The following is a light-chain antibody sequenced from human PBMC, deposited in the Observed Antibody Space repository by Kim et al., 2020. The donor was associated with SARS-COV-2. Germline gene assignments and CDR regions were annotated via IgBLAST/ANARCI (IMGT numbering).Light chain of an antibody. V-gene: IGKV1-5*01. CDR3: QQYNSYSWT. Sequence: ASVGDRVTITCRARQSISSWLAWYQQKPGKAPNLLIYDASSLESGVPSRFSGYGSGTEFTLTISSLQADDSATYYCQQYNSYSWTFGQGTKVDIK. CDR2: DAS. J-gene: IGKJ1*01. CDR1: QSISSW.